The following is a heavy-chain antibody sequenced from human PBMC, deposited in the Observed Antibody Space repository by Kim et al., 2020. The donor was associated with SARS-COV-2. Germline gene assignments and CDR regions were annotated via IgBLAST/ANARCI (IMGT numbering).Heavy chain of an antibody. Sequence: SETLSLTCTVSGGSISSYYWSWIRQPPGKGLEWIGYIYYSGSTNYNPSLKSRVTISVDTSKNQFSLKLSSVTAADTAVYYCARVRRLSSSPIVWGQGTLVTVSS. D-gene: IGHD6-13*01. CDR2: IYYSGST. J-gene: IGHJ4*02. V-gene: IGHV4-59*01. CDR3: ARVRRLSSSPIV. CDR1: GGSISSYY.